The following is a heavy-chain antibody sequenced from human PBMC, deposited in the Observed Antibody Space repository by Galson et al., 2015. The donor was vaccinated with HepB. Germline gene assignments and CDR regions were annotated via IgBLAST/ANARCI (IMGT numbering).Heavy chain of an antibody. J-gene: IGHJ4*02. V-gene: IGHV4-59*01. CDR2: IYYSGST. CDR1: GGSISSYY. CDR3: ARTGLAAAVDY. Sequence: LTCTVSGGSISSYYWSWIRQPPGKGLEWIGYIYYSGSTNYNPSLKSRGTISVDTSKNQFSLKLSSVTAADTAVYYCARTGLAAAVDYWGQGTLVTVSS. D-gene: IGHD6-13*01.